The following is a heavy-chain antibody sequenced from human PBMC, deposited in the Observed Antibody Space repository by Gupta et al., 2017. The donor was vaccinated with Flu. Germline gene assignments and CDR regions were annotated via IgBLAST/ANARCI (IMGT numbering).Heavy chain of an antibody. CDR3: ARPPSTSYSSSWVGEYYFDY. V-gene: IGHV1-69*01. CDR1: GGTFSSYA. D-gene: IGHD6-13*01. Sequence: QVQLVQSGAEVKKPGSSVKVSCKASGGTFSSYALSWVRQAPGQGLEWMGGIIPIFGTANYAQKFQGRVTITADESTSTAYMELSSLRSEDTAVYYCARPPSTSYSSSWVGEYYFDYWGQGTLVTVSS. J-gene: IGHJ4*02. CDR2: IIPIFGTA.